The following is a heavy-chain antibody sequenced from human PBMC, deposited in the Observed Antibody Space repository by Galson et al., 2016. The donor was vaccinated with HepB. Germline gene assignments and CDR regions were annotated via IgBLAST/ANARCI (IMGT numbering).Heavy chain of an antibody. CDR3: ARGTHCIGANCRLYFYYGMDV. V-gene: IGHV3-74*01. D-gene: IGHD2-15*01. CDR2: INTHGRRT. J-gene: IGHJ6*02. CDR1: EFTFSSYW. Sequence: SLRLSCAASEFTFSSYWMHWVRQVPGKRLVWVSRINTHGRRTNYADSVKGRFAITRDNARNTVYLQMNSLRAEDTRLYYCARGTHCIGANCRLYFYYGMDVWGQGTTVSVSS.